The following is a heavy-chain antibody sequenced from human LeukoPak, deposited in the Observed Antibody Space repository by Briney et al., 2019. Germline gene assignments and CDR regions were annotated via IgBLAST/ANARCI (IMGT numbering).Heavy chain of an antibody. J-gene: IGHJ5*02. D-gene: IGHD3-22*01. Sequence: ASVKVSCKASGYTFTSYDLNWVRQATGQGLEWMGWMNPNSGNTGYAQKFQGRVTITRNTSISTAYMELSSLRSEDTAVYYCARDGRHRYYYDSSGFYGSWFDPWGQGTLVTVSS. CDR2: MNPNSGNT. CDR3: ARDGRHRYYYDSSGFYGSWFDP. CDR1: GYTFTSYD. V-gene: IGHV1-8*03.